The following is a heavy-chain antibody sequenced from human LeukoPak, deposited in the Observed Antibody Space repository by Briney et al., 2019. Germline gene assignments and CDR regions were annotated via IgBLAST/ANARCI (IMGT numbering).Heavy chain of an antibody. V-gene: IGHV1-2*02. D-gene: IGHD3-22*01. CDR3: ASPDSSCYYYDY. Sequence: ASVKVSCKASGYTFTGYYMHWVLQAPGQGLEWMGWINPNSGGTNYAQKFQGRVTMTRDTSISTAYMELSRLRSDDTAVYYCASPDSSCYYYDYWGQGTLVTVSS. CDR1: GYTFTGYY. J-gene: IGHJ4*02. CDR2: INPNSGGT.